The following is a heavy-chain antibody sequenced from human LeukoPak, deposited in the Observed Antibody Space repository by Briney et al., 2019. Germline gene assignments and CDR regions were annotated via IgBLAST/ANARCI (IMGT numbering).Heavy chain of an antibody. J-gene: IGHJ5*02. CDR2: IYYSGST. CDR3: ARGLYYDFWSGYPNWFDP. CDR1: GGSISSYY. V-gene: IGHV4-59*01. D-gene: IGHD3-3*01. Sequence: SETLSLTCTVSGGSISSYYWSWIRQPPGKGLEWIGYIYYSGSTNYNPSLKSRVTISVDTTKNQFSLKLSSVTAADTAVYYCARGLYYDFWSGYPNWFDPWGQGTLVTVSS.